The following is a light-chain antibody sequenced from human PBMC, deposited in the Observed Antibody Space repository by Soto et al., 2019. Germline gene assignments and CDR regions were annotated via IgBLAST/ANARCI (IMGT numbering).Light chain of an antibody. CDR3: QQYYSYPPWT. CDR2: AAS. Sequence: AIRMTQSPSSLSASTGDRVTITCRASQGISTYLAWYQQKPGKAPKLLIYAASTLQSGVPSRFSGNGSGTDFTLTISCLQSEDFATYYCQQYYSYPPWTFGQGTKVDIK. V-gene: IGKV1-8*01. J-gene: IGKJ1*01. CDR1: QGISTY.